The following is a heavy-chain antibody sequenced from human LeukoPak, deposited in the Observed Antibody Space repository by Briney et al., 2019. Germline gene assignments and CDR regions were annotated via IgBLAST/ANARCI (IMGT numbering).Heavy chain of an antibody. Sequence: SQTLSLTCTVSGGSISSGDYYWSWIRQPSGKGLEWIGYIYYSGSTYYNPSLKSRVTISVDTSKNQFSLKLGSVTAADTAVYYCASSLTGDAFDIWGQGTMVTVSS. CDR3: ASSLTGDAFDI. V-gene: IGHV4-30-4*01. CDR1: GGSISSGDYY. D-gene: IGHD7-27*01. CDR2: IYYSGST. J-gene: IGHJ3*02.